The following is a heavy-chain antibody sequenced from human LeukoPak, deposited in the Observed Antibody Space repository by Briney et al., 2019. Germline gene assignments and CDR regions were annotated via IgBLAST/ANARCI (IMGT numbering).Heavy chain of an antibody. CDR1: GYTFTSYG. Sequence: ASVTVSCKASGYTFTSYGISWVRQAPGQGLEWMGWISAYNGNTNYAQKLQGRVTMTTDTSTSTAYMEPRSLRSDDTAVYYCARDGYCSGGSCYSNYYYYGMDVWGRGTTVTVSS. V-gene: IGHV1-18*01. CDR3: ARDGYCSGGSCYSNYYYYGMDV. J-gene: IGHJ6*02. D-gene: IGHD2-15*01. CDR2: ISAYNGNT.